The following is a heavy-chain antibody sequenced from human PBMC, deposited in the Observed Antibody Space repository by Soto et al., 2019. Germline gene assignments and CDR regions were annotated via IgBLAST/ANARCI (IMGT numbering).Heavy chain of an antibody. V-gene: IGHV1-69*02. Sequence: QVQLVQSGAEVTKPGSSVKVSCKASGGTFSSYTISWVRQAPGQGLEWMGRIIPILGIANYAQKFQGRVTITADKSTSTAYMELSSLRSEDTAVYYCARGHDYGDFRVDYWGQGTLVTVSS. D-gene: IGHD4-17*01. J-gene: IGHJ4*02. CDR2: IIPILGIA. CDR1: GGTFSSYT. CDR3: ARGHDYGDFRVDY.